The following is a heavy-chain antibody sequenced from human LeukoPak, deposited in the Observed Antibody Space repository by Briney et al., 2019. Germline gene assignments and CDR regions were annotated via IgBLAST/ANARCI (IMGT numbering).Heavy chain of an antibody. Sequence: GGSLRLSCAASGFTVSSNYMSWVRQAPGKGLEWVSVIYSGGSTYYADSVKGRFTISRDNNKNTLFLQMNSLRAEDTAVYFCAKRGVVIRVILVGFYKEAYYFDSWGQGALVTVSS. J-gene: IGHJ4*02. D-gene: IGHD3-22*01. CDR1: GFTVSSNY. CDR2: IYSGGST. CDR3: AKRGVVIRVILVGFYKEAYYFDS. V-gene: IGHV3-53*01.